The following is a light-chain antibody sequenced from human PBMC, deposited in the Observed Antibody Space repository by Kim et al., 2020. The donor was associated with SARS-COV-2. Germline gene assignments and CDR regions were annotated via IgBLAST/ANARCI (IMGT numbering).Light chain of an antibody. J-gene: IGLJ2*01. CDR1: SGSIASNY. V-gene: IGLV6-57*03. CDR3: QSYDSNNRV. CDR2: EDN. Sequence: GKTVNTAGARSSGSIASNYGQWYQQRPGSAPTTVIYEDNQRPSGVPDRFSGSIDSSSNSASLTISGLKTEDEADYYCQSYDSNNRVFGGGTQLTVL.